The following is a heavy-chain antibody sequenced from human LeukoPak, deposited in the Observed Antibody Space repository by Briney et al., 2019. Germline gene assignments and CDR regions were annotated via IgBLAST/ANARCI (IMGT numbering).Heavy chain of an antibody. Sequence: PGGSLRLSCAASGFTFSSYWMHWVRQDPGKGLVWVSRINSDGSSTSYADSVKGRFTISRDNAKNTLYLQMNSLTAEDTAVYYCARPVAGTYAPIDCWGQGTLVTVSS. D-gene: IGHD6-19*01. J-gene: IGHJ4*02. CDR3: ARPVAGTYAPIDC. CDR2: INSDGSST. V-gene: IGHV3-74*01. CDR1: GFTFSSYW.